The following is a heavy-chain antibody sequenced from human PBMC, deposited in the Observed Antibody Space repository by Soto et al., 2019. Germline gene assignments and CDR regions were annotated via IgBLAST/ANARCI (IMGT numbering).Heavy chain of an antibody. V-gene: IGHV3-30-3*01. J-gene: IGHJ6*02. CDR1: GFTFSSYA. D-gene: IGHD2-2*01. Sequence: QVQLVESGGGVVQPGRSLRLSCAASGFTFSSYAMHWVRQAAGKGLEWVAVISYDGSNKYYADSVKGRFTISRDNSKNTLYLQMNSLRAEDTAVYYCVRDRDIVLVPAARGTKYYYGMDVWGQGTTVTVSS. CDR3: VRDRDIVLVPAARGTKYYYGMDV. CDR2: ISYDGSNK.